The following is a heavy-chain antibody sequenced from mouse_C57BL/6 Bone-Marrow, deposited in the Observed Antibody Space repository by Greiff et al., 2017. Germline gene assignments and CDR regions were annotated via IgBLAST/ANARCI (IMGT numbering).Heavy chain of an antibody. V-gene: IGHV1-42*01. CDR3: ARWGDY. Sequence: EVQLQQSGPELVKPGASVKISCKASGYSFTGYYMNWVKQSPEKSLEWIGEINPSTGGTTYNQKFKAKATLTVDKSSSTAYMKLKSLTSEDSAVYYCARWGDYWGQGTTLTVSS. CDR2: INPSTGGT. J-gene: IGHJ2*01. CDR1: GYSFTGYY.